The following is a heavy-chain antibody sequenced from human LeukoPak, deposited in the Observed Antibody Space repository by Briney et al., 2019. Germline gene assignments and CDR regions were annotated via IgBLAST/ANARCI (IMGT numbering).Heavy chain of an antibody. CDR1: GGSFSGYY. J-gene: IGHJ4*02. V-gene: IGHV4-34*01. D-gene: IGHD3-22*01. CDR2: INHSGST. Sequence: PSETLSLTCAVSGGSFSGYYWGWIRQPPGKGREWIAEINHSGSTYCNPSLKSRVTISVDTSKNQFSLKLSSVTAADTAVYYCAIPRASSGYNGCFDYWGQGTLVTVSS. CDR3: AIPRASSGYNGCFDY.